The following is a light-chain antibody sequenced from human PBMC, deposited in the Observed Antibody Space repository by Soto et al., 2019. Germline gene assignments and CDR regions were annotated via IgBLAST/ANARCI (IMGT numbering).Light chain of an antibody. Sequence: EIVLTQSPGTLSLSPGERATLSCRASQSVSSSYLAWYQQKPGQAPRLLIYGASSRATGIPDRFSGSGSGTDFTLTISRLEPEDFAVYYCQQLEVFGGGTKVDIK. CDR2: GAS. CDR3: QQLEV. V-gene: IGKV3-20*01. J-gene: IGKJ4*01. CDR1: QSVSSSY.